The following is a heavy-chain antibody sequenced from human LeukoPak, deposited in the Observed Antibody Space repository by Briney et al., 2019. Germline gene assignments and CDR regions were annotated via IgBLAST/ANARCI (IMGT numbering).Heavy chain of an antibody. V-gene: IGHV3-23*01. CDR1: GFTFSSHA. J-gene: IGHJ5*02. CDR3: AKDHHGGPSNWFDP. Sequence: GGSLRLSCAASGFTFSSHAMSWVRQAPGKGLEWVSAISGSGGSTYYADSVKGRFTISRDNSKNTLYLQMNSLRAEDTAVYYCAKDHHGGPSNWFDPWGQGTLVTVSS. CDR2: ISGSGGST. D-gene: IGHD4-23*01.